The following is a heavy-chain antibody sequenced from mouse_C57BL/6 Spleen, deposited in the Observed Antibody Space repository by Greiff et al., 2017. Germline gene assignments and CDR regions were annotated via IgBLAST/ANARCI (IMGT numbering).Heavy chain of an antibody. CDR2: ISYDGSN. CDR1: GYSITSGYY. Sequence: DVQLQESGPGLVKPSQSLSLTCSVTGYSITSGYYWNWIRQFPGNKLEWMGYISYDGSNNYNPSLKNRISITRDTSKNQCFLKLNSVTTEDTATYYCAREGYFDVWGTGTTVTVSS. J-gene: IGHJ1*03. CDR3: AREGYFDV. V-gene: IGHV3-6*01.